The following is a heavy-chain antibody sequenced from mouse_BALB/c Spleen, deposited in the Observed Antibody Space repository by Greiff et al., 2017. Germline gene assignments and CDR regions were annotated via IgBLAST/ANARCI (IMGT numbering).Heavy chain of an antibody. D-gene: IGHD1-1*01. J-gene: IGHJ2*01. Sequence: VQLQESGPELVKPGASVRISCKASGYTFTSYYIHWVKQRPGQGLEWIGWIYPGNVNTKYNEKFKGKATLTADKSSSTAYMQLSSLTSEDSAVYFCARSANYYGSSYGSDYWGQGTTLTVSS. CDR3: ARSANYYGSSYGSDY. CDR1: GYTFTSYY. CDR2: IYPGNVNT. V-gene: IGHV1S56*01.